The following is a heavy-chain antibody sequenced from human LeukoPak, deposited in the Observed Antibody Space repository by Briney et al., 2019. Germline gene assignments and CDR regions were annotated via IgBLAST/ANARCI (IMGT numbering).Heavy chain of an antibody. CDR1: GGSISSYY. CDR3: AIAAGPLAAPDF. CDR2: IYYSGST. Sequence: SETLSLTCTVSGGSISSYYWSWIRQPPGKGLEWIGYIYYSGSTNYNPSLKSRVTISVDTSKNQFSLKLSSVTAADTAVYYCAIAAGPLAAPDFWGQGTTVTVSS. D-gene: IGHD6-13*01. J-gene: IGHJ6*02. V-gene: IGHV4-59*01.